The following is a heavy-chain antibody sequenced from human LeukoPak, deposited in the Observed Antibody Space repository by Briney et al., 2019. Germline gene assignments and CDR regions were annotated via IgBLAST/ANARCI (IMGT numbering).Heavy chain of an antibody. Sequence: ASVKVSCKASGYTFTSYGISWVRQAPGQGLEWMGWISAYNGNTNYAQKLQGRVTMTTDTSTSTAYMELRSLRSDDTAVYCCASGRYCSGGSCYYLGMDVWGQGTTVTVSS. CDR2: ISAYNGNT. CDR3: ASGRYCSGGSCYYLGMDV. V-gene: IGHV1-18*01. CDR1: GYTFTSYG. D-gene: IGHD2-15*01. J-gene: IGHJ6*02.